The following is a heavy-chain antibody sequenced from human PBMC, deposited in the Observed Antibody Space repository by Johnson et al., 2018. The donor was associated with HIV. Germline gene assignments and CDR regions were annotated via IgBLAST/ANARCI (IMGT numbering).Heavy chain of an antibody. V-gene: IGHV3-30-3*01. J-gene: IGHJ3*02. D-gene: IGHD3-9*01. CDR2: ISYDGSNK. Sequence: QVQLVESGGGVVQPGRSLRLSCAASRFTFRTYAMHWVRQAPGKGLEWVALISYDGSNKYYADSVKGRFTISRDNSKNTLYLQMNSLRADDTAVYYCARDLRRVYDIWTGQYVSGAFDIWGQGTMVTVSS. CDR1: RFTFRTYA. CDR3: ARDLRRVYDIWTGQYVSGAFDI.